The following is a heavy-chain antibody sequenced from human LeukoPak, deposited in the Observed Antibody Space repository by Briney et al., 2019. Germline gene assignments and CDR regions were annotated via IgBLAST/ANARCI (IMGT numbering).Heavy chain of an antibody. Sequence: PGGSLRLSCAASGFTFSSYEMNWVRQAPGKGLEWVSYIGRSGSPIYYADSVKGRFTISRDNAKKSVYLQMNSLRAEDTGVYYCARDLFSTGNWFDPWGQGTLVTVSS. V-gene: IGHV3-48*03. CDR3: ARDLFSTGNWFDP. CDR2: IGRSGSPI. CDR1: GFTFSSYE. D-gene: IGHD2-8*02. J-gene: IGHJ5*02.